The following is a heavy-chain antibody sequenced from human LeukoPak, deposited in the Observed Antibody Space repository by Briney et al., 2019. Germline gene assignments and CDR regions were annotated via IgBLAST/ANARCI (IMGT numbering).Heavy chain of an antibody. D-gene: IGHD3-10*01. CDR2: ISWNSGSI. CDR1: GFTFDDYA. J-gene: IGHJ5*02. V-gene: IGHV3-9*01. Sequence: GGSLRLSCAASGFTFDDYAMHWVRQAPGKGLEWVSGISWNSGSIGYADSVKGRFTISRDNAKNSLYLQMNSLRAEDTALYYCAKSYGSGLIGRFDPWGQGTLVTVSS. CDR3: AKSYGSGLIGRFDP.